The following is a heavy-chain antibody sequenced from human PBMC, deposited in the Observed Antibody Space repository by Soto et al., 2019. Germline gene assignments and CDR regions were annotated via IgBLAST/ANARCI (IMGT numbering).Heavy chain of an antibody. Sequence: SETLSLTCTVSGGSISSYYWSWIRQPPGKGLEWIGYIYYSGSTNYNPSLKSRVAISVDTSKNQFSLKLSSVTAADKAVYYCARDIGGYDYWGQGTLVTVSS. D-gene: IGHD5-12*01. J-gene: IGHJ4*02. CDR2: IYYSGST. V-gene: IGHV4-59*01. CDR3: ARDIGGYDY. CDR1: GGSISSYY.